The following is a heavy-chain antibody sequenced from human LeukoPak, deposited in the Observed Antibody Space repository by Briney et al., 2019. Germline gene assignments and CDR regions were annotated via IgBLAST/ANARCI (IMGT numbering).Heavy chain of an antibody. CDR1: GFTFDDYA. CDR3: AKDKDRTIFGVVKPDS. Sequence: GGSLRLSCAASGFTFDDYAMHWVRQVPGKGLEWVSVISWDGGSPYYADSVKGRFTISRDNSKNPLYLQMNSLRAEDTALYYCAKDKDRTIFGVVKPDSWGQGALVTVSS. D-gene: IGHD3-3*01. J-gene: IGHJ4*02. CDR2: ISWDGGSP. V-gene: IGHV3-43D*03.